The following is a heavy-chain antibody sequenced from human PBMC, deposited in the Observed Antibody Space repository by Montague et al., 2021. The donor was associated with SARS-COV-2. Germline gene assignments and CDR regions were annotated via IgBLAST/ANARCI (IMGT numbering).Heavy chain of an antibody. CDR1: GGSISSYY. J-gene: IGHJ4*02. CDR2: INYSGST. Sequence: SETLSLTCTVSGGSISSYYWSWIRQPPGKGLEWIGDINYSGSTXXXPSXXXRVTISVDTSKNQFSLKLSSVTAAATAGYYCARVIPRWLQFDPYFDYWGQGTLVTVSS. V-gene: IGHV4-59*12. D-gene: IGHD5-24*01. CDR3: ARVIPRWLQFDPYFDY.